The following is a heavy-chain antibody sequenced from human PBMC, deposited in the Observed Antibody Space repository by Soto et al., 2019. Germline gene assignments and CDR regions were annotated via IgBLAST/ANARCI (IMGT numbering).Heavy chain of an antibody. CDR1: GGSFSGYY. J-gene: IGHJ5*02. V-gene: IGHV4-34*01. CDR3: ARALKGWELLRHWFDP. CDR2: INHSGST. D-gene: IGHD1-26*01. Sequence: QVQLQQWGAGLLKHSENLSLTCAVYGGSFSGYYWSWIRQPPGQGLEWIGEINHSGSTNYNPSLKTRVTLSVDTSTNQFSVKLSSWTAADTAVYYCARALKGWELLRHWFDPWGQGTLVTVSS.